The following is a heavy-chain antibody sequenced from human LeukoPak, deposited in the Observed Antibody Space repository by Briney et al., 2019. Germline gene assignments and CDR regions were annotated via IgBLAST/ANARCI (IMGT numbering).Heavy chain of an antibody. CDR3: ARDSSSWSYYYYGMDV. CDR2: INSDGSST. Sequence: GGSLRLSCAASGVTFSSYGMHWVRQAPGKGLEWVSRINSDGSSTSYADSVKGRFTISRDNAKNTLYLQMNSLRAEDTAVYYCARDSSSWSYYYYGMDVWGQGTTVTVSS. J-gene: IGHJ6*02. D-gene: IGHD6-13*01. V-gene: IGHV3-74*01. CDR1: GVTFSSYG.